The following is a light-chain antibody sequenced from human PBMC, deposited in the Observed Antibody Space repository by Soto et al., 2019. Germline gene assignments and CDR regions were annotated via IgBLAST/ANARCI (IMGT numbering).Light chain of an antibody. CDR3: MQALQALPLT. CDR1: QSLLHSNGYNY. Sequence: DIVMTQSPLSLPVTPGEPASISCRSSQSLLHSNGYNYLDRYRQKPGQSPQLLTYLGSNRASGVLDRCSGGGSGTDFTLKISRVEAEDVGVYYCMQALQALPLTVGGGTKVEIK. CDR2: LGS. J-gene: IGKJ4*01. V-gene: IGKV2-28*01.